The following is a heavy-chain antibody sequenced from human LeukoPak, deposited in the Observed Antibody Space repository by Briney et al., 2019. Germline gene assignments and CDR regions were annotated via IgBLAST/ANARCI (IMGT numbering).Heavy chain of an antibody. CDR3: ARDGAFDI. J-gene: IGHJ3*02. V-gene: IGHV4-30-4*01. CDR1: GFTFSSYAMH. Sequence: LRLSCAASGFTFSSYAMHWVRQPPGKGLEWIGYIYYSGSTYYNPSLKSRVTISVDTSKNQFSLKLSSVTAADTAVYYCARDGAFDIWGQGTMVTVSS. CDR2: IYYSGST.